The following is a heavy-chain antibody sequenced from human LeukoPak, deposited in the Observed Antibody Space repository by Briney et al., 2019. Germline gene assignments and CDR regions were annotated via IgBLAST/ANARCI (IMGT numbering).Heavy chain of an antibody. V-gene: IGHV3-7*01. CDR2: IKEDGSEQ. D-gene: IGHD1-14*01. CDR1: GFSFSRYW. J-gene: IGHJ4*02. Sequence: GGSLRLSSVASGFSFSRYWMSWVRQAPGKGLEWVANIKEDGSEQYYADSLKGRFTISRDNVKNSLYLHINSLRAEDTAVYYCARDSFETDIDYWGQGTLVTVSS. CDR3: ARDSFETDIDY.